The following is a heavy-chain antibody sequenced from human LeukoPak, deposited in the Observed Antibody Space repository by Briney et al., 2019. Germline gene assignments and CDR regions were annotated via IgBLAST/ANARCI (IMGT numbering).Heavy chain of an antibody. CDR1: GFTFERYV. D-gene: IGHD2-8*01. CDR2: IHPNNGGV. J-gene: IGHJ4*02. CDR3: VKDAPNGFVDF. V-gene: IGHV3-9*01. Sequence: GGSLRLSCVTSGFTFERYVMHWMRLAPGKGLECVSSIHPNNGGVGYAASVKGRFAISRDNARNSLYLEMTSLRPEDTAVYYCVKDAPNGFVDFWGRGTLVTVSS.